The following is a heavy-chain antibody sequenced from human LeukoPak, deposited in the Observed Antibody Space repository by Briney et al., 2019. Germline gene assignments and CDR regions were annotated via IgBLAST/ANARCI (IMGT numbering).Heavy chain of an antibody. Sequence: ASVKVSCKASGYTFTSYGFSWVRQAPGQGREWMGWISTYYGNTNYAQKLQDRVTMTTDTSTSTAYMELTSLRSDDTAVYYCARVYSTNYYGSGDRPFLFDYWGQGTVVTVSS. CDR2: ISTYYGNT. J-gene: IGHJ4*02. CDR1: GYTFTSYG. CDR3: ARVYSTNYYGSGDRPFLFDY. V-gene: IGHV1-18*04. D-gene: IGHD3-10*01.